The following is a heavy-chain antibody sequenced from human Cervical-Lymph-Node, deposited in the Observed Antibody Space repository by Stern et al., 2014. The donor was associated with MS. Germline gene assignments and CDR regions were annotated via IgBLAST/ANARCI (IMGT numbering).Heavy chain of an antibody. CDR2: LYWDDDK. J-gene: IGHJ3*01. D-gene: IGHD3-3*01. V-gene: IGHV2-5*09. Sequence: QVTLKESGPTLVKPTQTLTLTCTFSGFSLSTCGVGVGWIRQPPGKALVWFALLYWDDDKHYRPSLKSRLTITNDTSKNQVVLTMTNMDPVNTATYYCAHQSLRSIAFDFWGQGTVVIVSS. CDR1: GFSLSTCGVG. CDR3: AHQSLRSIAFDF.